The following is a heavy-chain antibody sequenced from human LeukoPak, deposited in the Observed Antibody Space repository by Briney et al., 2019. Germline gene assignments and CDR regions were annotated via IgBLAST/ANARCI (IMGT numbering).Heavy chain of an antibody. J-gene: IGHJ3*02. CDR1: GFIFSDYY. Sequence: GGSLRLSCAASGFIFSDYYMSWIRQAPGKGLEWVSYISSSSSYTNYADSVKGRFTISRDNAKNSLYLQMNSLRAEDTTVYYCARDRNDFWSGPLYAFDIWGQGTMVTVSS. CDR3: ARDRNDFWSGPLYAFDI. CDR2: ISSSSSYT. D-gene: IGHD3-3*01. V-gene: IGHV3-11*06.